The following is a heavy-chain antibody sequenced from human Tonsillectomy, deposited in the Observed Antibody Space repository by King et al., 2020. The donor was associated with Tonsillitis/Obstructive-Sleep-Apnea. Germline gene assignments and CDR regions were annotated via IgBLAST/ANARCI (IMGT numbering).Heavy chain of an antibody. CDR3: ARIRSTICLGDY. J-gene: IGHJ4*02. V-gene: IGHV2-70*11. CDR1: GFSLSSSGMC. CDR2: IDWDDDK. Sequence: TLKESGPALVKPTQTLTLTCTFSGFSLSSSGMCVSWIRQPPGKALEWLARIDWDDDKYYSTSLKTRLTISKDTSKNQVVLTMTNMDPVDTATYYCARIRSTICLGDYWGQGTLVTVSS. D-gene: IGHD2/OR15-2a*01.